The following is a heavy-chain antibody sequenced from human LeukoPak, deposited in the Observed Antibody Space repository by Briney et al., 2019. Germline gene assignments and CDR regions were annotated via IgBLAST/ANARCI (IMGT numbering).Heavy chain of an antibody. V-gene: IGHV3-74*01. CDR3: ARSGYYYDSSDLIDY. CDR1: GNYW. CDR2: INGDGSWT. Sequence: PGGSLRLSCAASGNYWMHWVRQAPGKGLVWVSHINGDGSWTTYADSVKGRFTISRDNAKNTLYLQMSSLRAEDTAVYYCARSGYYYDSSDLIDYWGQGTLVTVSS. J-gene: IGHJ4*02. D-gene: IGHD3-22*01.